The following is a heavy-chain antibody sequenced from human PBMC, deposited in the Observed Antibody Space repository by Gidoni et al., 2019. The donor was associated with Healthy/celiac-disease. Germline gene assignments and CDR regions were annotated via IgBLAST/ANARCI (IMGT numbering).Heavy chain of an antibody. V-gene: IGHV3-7*01. CDR3: AREYSGYDFWSGYSPSPYYYYYMDV. Sequence: EVQLVESGGGLVQPGGSLRLSCAASGFTFSRYWMSWVRQAPGKGLEWVANIKQDGSEKYYVDSVKGRFTISRDNAKNSLYLQMNSLRAEDTAVYYCAREYSGYDFWSGYSPSPYYYYYMDVWGKGTTVTVSS. J-gene: IGHJ6*03. CDR2: IKQDGSEK. D-gene: IGHD3-3*01. CDR1: GFTFSRYW.